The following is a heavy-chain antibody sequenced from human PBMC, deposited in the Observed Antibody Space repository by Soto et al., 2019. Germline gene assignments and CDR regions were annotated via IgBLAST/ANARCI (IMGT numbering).Heavy chain of an antibody. J-gene: IGHJ4*02. CDR3: AREDYDFWSGPGGFDY. CDR1: GGSISSYY. D-gene: IGHD3-3*01. CDR2: IYYSGST. Sequence: PSETLSLTCTVSGGSISSYYWSWIRQPPGKGLEWIGYIYYSGSTNCNPSLKSRVTISVDTSKNQFSLKLSSVTAADTAVYYCAREDYDFWSGPGGFDYWGQGTLVTVSS. V-gene: IGHV4-59*01.